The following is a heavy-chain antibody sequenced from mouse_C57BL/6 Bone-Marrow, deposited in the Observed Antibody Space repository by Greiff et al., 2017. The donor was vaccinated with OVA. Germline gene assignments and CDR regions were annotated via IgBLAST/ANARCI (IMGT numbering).Heavy chain of an antibody. V-gene: IGHV1-80*01. CDR3: AREDLGYVFSHWYFDV. CDR2: IYPGDGDT. Sequence: VKLQESGAELVKPGASVKISCKASGYAFSSYWMNWVKQRPGKGLEWIGQIYPGDGDTNYNGKFKGKATLTADKSSSTAYMQLSSLTSEDSAVYFCAREDLGYVFSHWYFDVWGTGTTVTVSS. J-gene: IGHJ1*03. CDR1: GYAFSSYW. D-gene: IGHD2-2*01.